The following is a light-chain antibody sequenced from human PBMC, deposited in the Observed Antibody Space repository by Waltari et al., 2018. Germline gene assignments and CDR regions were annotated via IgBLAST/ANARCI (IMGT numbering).Light chain of an antibody. V-gene: IGLV2-14*01. J-gene: IGLJ2*01. CDR3: SSYTGRGTVI. CDR2: DLT. Sequence: QSVLTQPASVYGSPGQPITLSCTGTNRAIGSYSYVSWYQQYPGKAPKLIIYDLTERPSGVSTRFSGSKSGNTASLTISGLQADDEADYFCSSYTGRGTVIFGRGTMVTVL. CDR1: NRAIGSYSY.